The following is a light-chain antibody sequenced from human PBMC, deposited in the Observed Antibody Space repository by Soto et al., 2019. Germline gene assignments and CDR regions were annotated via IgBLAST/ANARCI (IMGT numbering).Light chain of an antibody. CDR3: QQDGSSPRT. CDR1: RGVIPNY. CDR2: GAS. V-gene: IGKV3-20*01. Sequence: ENLLTQSPGPLSLSPGAGSTLSCSARRGVIPNYLAWYQQKPGQAPTLLIYGASIRAAGIPDRFSGSGSGTDFTLTIRRLEPDDFALYYCQQDGSSPRTFGQGTKVHI. J-gene: IGKJ1*01.